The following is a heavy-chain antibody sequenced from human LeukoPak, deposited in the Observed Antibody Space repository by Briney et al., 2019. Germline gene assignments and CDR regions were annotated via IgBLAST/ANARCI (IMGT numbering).Heavy chain of an antibody. J-gene: IGHJ5*02. Sequence: GGSLRLSCAASGFTFSSYAMHWVRQAPGKGLEWVANIKQDGTEKYYVDSVKGRFTISSDNAKNSLYLQMNSLRVEDTAVYYCARERGSGSYHPFDPWGQGTLATVSS. D-gene: IGHD3-10*01. V-gene: IGHV3-7*01. CDR2: IKQDGTEK. CDR1: GFTFSSYA. CDR3: ARERGSGSYHPFDP.